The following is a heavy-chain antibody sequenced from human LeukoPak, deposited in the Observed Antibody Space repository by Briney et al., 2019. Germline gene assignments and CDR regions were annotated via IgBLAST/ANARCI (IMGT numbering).Heavy chain of an antibody. CDR3: ASWGPLIAHGY. CDR2: ISSGGTT. D-gene: IGHD3-16*01. CDR1: GFPVSSNH. J-gene: IGHJ4*02. Sequence: GGSLRLSCAVSGFPVSSNHMSWVRQAPGKGLDWVSIISSGGTTYYPDSVKGRFTIPRDNSKNTLYLQMNSLRAEDTAVYYCASWGPLIAHGYWGQGTLVTVSS. V-gene: IGHV3-53*01.